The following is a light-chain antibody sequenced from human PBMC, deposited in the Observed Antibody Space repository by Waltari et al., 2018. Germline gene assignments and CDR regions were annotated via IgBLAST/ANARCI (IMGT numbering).Light chain of an antibody. CDR2: DAS. CDR1: KSVSSY. Sequence: EIVLTKYPVTLSLSPGERATLSCRASKSVSSYLTWYQQKPGQAPRLLIHDASDRATGIPARFRGSGSRTDFTLTISSLEPEDFAVYDCQQRSNWPPALTFGGGTKGEVK. V-gene: IGKV3-11*01. CDR3: QQRSNWPPALT. J-gene: IGKJ4*01.